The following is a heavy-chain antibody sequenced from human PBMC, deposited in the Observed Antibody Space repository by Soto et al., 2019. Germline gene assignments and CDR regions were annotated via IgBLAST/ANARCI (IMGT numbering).Heavy chain of an antibody. CDR1: GYSFTIYW. J-gene: IGHJ6*02. CDR3: ARGYYYDSSGFVYYYGMDV. CDR2: IYPGDSDT. V-gene: IGHV5-51*01. Sequence: GESLKISCKGSGYSFTIYWIGWVRQMPGKGLEWMGIIYPGDSDTRYSPSFQGQVTISADKSISTAYLQWSSLKASDTAMYYCARGYYYDSSGFVYYYGMDVWGQGTTVTVSS. D-gene: IGHD3-22*01.